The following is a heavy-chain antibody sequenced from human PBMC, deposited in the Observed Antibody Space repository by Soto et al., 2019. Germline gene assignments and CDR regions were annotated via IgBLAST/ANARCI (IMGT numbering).Heavy chain of an antibody. J-gene: IGHJ6*02. CDR1: GGSISSYY. Sequence: SETLSLTCTVSGGSISSYYWSWIRQPPGKGLEWIGYIYYSGSTNYNPSLKSRVTISVDTSKNQFSLKLSSVTAADTAVYYCARVGITMVRGVTPYYYYGMDVWDQGTTVTVSS. V-gene: IGHV4-59*01. CDR2: IYYSGST. D-gene: IGHD3-10*01. CDR3: ARVGITMVRGVTPYYYYGMDV.